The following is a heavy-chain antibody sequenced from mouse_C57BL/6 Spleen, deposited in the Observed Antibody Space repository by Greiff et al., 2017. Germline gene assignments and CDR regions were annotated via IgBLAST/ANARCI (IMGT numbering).Heavy chain of an antibody. CDR1: GFTFSDYY. Sequence: EVQLVESEGGLVQPGSSMKLSCTASGFTFSDYYMAWVRQVPEKGLEWVANINYDGSSTYYLDSLKGSFIISRDNAKNILYLQMSSLKSEDTATYYCARDGLKNYAMDYWGQGTSVTVSS. D-gene: IGHD1-3*01. J-gene: IGHJ4*01. V-gene: IGHV5-16*01. CDR2: INYDGSST. CDR3: ARDGLKNYAMDY.